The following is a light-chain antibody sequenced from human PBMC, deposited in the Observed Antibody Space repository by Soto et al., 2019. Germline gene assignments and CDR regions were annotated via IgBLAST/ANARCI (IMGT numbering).Light chain of an antibody. Sequence: QSALIQPASVSGSPGQSISISCTGTSSDVGSYDLVSWYQQNPGKAPKLMVYEGSKRPSGVSNRFSVSKSGNTASLTISGLQAEDEADYYCCSYANTNTWVFGGGTKVTVL. CDR2: EGS. CDR3: CSYANTNTWV. CDR1: SSDVGSYDL. V-gene: IGLV2-23*01. J-gene: IGLJ3*02.